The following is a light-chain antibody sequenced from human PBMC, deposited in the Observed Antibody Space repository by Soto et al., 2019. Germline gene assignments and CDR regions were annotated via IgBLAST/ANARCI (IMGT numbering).Light chain of an antibody. CDR3: AAWDDSLWGLYL. J-gene: IGLJ1*01. CDR1: SSNIGSNY. Sequence: QSVLTQPPSASGTPGQRVTISCSGSSSNIGSNYVYWYQQLPGTAPKLLIYRNNQWPSGVPDRFSGSKSGTSASLAISGLRSEDEADYYCAAWDDSLWGLYLFGTGTKFTVL. V-gene: IGLV1-47*01. CDR2: RNN.